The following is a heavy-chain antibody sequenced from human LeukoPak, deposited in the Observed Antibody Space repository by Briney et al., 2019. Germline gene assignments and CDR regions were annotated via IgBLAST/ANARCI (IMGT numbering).Heavy chain of an antibody. D-gene: IGHD6-19*01. J-gene: IGHJ3*02. CDR1: GGSISSYY. CDR3: ARISVAGSHAFDI. V-gene: IGHV4-59*01. CDR2: IYYSGST. Sequence: SETLSLTCTVSGGSISSYYWSWIRQPPGKGLEWIGYIYYSGSTNYNPSLKSRVTISVDTSKNQFSLKLSSVTAADTAVYYCARISVAGSHAFDIWGQGTMVTVSS.